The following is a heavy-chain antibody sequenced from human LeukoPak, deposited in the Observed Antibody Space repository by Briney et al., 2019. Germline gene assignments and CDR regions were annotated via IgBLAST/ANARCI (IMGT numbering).Heavy chain of an antibody. CDR2: IDHSGSA. Sequence: SETLSLTCGVYAGSFSGYHWAWIRLRPGKGLDWIGDIDHSGSAHYNPSLKSRVTISVDTSNKQFSLNLHSVTAADTAVYYCARGYYDSGGYSSREDAFDIWGQGTMVTVSS. J-gene: IGHJ3*02. D-gene: IGHD3-22*01. CDR1: AGSFSGYH. CDR3: ARGYYDSGGYSSREDAFDI. V-gene: IGHV4-34*01.